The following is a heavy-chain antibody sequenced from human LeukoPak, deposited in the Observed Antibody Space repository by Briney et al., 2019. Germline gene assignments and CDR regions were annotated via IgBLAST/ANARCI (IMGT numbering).Heavy chain of an antibody. CDR3: ARDAPSSGRPLGPPDY. CDR2: IYYSGST. Sequence: SETLSLTCTVSGGSISSSGYYWAWIRQPPGKELEWIGSIYYSGSTYYNPSLKSRVTISVDTSKNQFSLKLSSVTAADTAVYYCARDAPSSGRPLGPPDYWGQGTLVTVSS. CDR1: GGSISSSGYY. J-gene: IGHJ4*02. V-gene: IGHV4-39*02. D-gene: IGHD6-19*01.